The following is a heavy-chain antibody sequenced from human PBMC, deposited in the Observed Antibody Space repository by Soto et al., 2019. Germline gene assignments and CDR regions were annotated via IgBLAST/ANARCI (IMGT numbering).Heavy chain of an antibody. J-gene: IGHJ4*02. CDR2: IHYSGST. V-gene: IGHV4-59*01. D-gene: IGHD6-19*01. Sequence: QVQLQESGPGLVKPSETLSLTCTVSGGSISGYYWSWFRQPPGKGLEWIGYIHYSGSTNYNPSLKSRVTISVDTSKNQYSLKLVSVTAADTAVYYCAGGSGWPPLYWGQGTLVTVSS. CDR1: GGSISGYY. CDR3: AGGSGWPPLY.